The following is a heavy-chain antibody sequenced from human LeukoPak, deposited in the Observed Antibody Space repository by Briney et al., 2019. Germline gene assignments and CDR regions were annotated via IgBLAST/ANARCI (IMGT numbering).Heavy chain of an antibody. Sequence: GGSLRLSCAASGFTFSSYAMSCVRRAPGEGLEWVSAISGSGGSTYYADSVKGRFTISRHSSKNTLYLQMNSLRAEDAAVYNCAKGNTRGRGPKGAFDIWGQGTMVTVSS. D-gene: IGHD3-10*01. V-gene: IGHV3-23*01. CDR2: ISGSGGST. J-gene: IGHJ3*02. CDR1: GFTFSSYA. CDR3: AKGNTRGRGPKGAFDI.